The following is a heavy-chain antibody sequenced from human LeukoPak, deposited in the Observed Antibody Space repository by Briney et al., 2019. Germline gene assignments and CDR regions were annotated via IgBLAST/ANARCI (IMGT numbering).Heavy chain of an antibody. CDR1: GGSISIYN. Sequence: PSETLCLTCTDSGGSISIYNWSWIRQPPRKGLEWIGYIYYSGSTNYNPSLKSRVTISVDTSKNQFSLKLSSVTAADTAVYYCAREAYYYYGMDVWGQGTTVTVSS. CDR3: AREAYYYYGMDV. J-gene: IGHJ6*02. V-gene: IGHV4-59*12. CDR2: IYYSGST.